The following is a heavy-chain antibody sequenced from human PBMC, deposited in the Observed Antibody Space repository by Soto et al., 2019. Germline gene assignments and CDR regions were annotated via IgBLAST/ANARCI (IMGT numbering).Heavy chain of an antibody. CDR3: ARGSMSAGLRGIAAAGVPPLNIVATGHYFDY. V-gene: IGHV4-34*01. Sequence: SETLSLTCAVYGGSFSGYYWSWIRQPPGKGLEWIGEINHSGSTNYNPSLKSRVTISVDTSKNQFSLKLGSVTAADTAVYYCARGSMSAGLRGIAAAGVPPLNIVATGHYFDYWGQGTLVTVSS. D-gene: IGHD6-13*01. CDR2: INHSGST. CDR1: GGSFSGYY. J-gene: IGHJ4*02.